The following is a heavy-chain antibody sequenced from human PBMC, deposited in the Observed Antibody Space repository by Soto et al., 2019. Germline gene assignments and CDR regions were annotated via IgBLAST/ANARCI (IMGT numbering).Heavy chain of an antibody. J-gene: IGHJ4*03. D-gene: IGHD1-7*01. Sequence: KASETLSLTCTVSRGSINSFYWSWIRQPAGKGLEWIGRIHSSGTTNYNPSLRSRVTMSVDTSKNQFSLKLTSVTAADTAVYYCARDRIIGTSYSDYWGQGILVTVSS. V-gene: IGHV4-4*07. CDR2: IHSSGTT. CDR3: ARDRIIGTSYSDY. CDR1: RGSINSFY.